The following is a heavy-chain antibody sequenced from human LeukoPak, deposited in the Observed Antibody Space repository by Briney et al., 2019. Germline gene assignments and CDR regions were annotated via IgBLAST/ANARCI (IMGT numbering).Heavy chain of an antibody. CDR3: AKFRYHSNDNNYLDFNY. D-gene: IGHD3-22*01. J-gene: IGHJ4*02. CDR2: ISGSTGST. CDR1: GFTFSNYA. V-gene: IGHV3-23*01. Sequence: GGSLRLSCAASGFTFSNYAMNWVRQAPGKGLEWVSLISGSTGSTYYADSVKGRFTISRDNSKNTLDLQMNSLKVEDTAVYYCAKFRYHSNDNNYLDFNYWGQGTLVTVSS.